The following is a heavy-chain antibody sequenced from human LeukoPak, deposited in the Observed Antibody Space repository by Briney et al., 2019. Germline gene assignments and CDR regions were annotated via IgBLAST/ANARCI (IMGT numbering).Heavy chain of an antibody. CDR1: GFTFSSYG. CDR2: IRYDGSNK. V-gene: IGHV3-30*02. D-gene: IGHD7-27*01. CDR3: ARGHWGLDY. J-gene: IGHJ4*02. Sequence: GGSLRLSCAASGFTFSSYGMHWVRQAPGKGLEWVAFIRYDGSNKYYADSVKGRFTISRDNAKNSLYLQLNSLRADDTAVYYCARGHWGLDYWGQGTRVTVSS.